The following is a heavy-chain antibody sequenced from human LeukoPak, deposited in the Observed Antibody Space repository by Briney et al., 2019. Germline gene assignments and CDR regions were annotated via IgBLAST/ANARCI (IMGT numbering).Heavy chain of an antibody. J-gene: IGHJ4*02. CDR2: IRNKAYGGAT. CDR3: TRGVYYFDY. V-gene: IGHV3-49*04. CDR1: GFTFGDYA. Sequence: GGSLRLSCTASGFTFGDYAMSWVRQAPGKGLEWVGFIRNKAYGGATDHAASVKGRFTISRDDSKSIAYLQMNSLKTEDTAVYYCTRGVYYFDYWGQGTLVTVSS.